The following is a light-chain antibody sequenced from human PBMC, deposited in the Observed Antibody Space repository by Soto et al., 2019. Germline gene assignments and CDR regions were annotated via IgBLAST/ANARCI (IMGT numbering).Light chain of an antibody. V-gene: IGKV2-28*01. Sequence: IVMTQSPLYLPVTPGEPASISWRSSQSLLSSNGFTYFDWYVQKPGKSPQVLIYLGSNRASGVPARFSGTVSGTDCTLQISRLETEDVGVSYRRQALQIPYTFGQGTKLDIK. CDR2: LGS. CDR3: RQALQIPYT. CDR1: QSLLSSNGFTY. J-gene: IGKJ2*01.